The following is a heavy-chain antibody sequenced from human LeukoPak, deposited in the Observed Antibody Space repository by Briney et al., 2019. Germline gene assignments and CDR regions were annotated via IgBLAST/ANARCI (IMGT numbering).Heavy chain of an antibody. Sequence: GGSLRLSCAASGFTFSTSGMHWVRQAPGKGLEGVAFIRYDGRNKYYADSVKGRFTISRDNSKNTLYRQMNSVRAEDSAVYYCARRAGAYSHHYDYWGQGTLVTVSS. V-gene: IGHV3-30*02. CDR1: GFTFSTSG. D-gene: IGHD4/OR15-4a*01. J-gene: IGHJ4*02. CDR2: IRYDGRNK. CDR3: ARRAGAYSHHYDY.